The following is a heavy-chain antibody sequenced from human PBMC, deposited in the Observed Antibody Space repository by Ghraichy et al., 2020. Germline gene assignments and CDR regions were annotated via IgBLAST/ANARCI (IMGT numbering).Heavy chain of an antibody. CDR1: GYTFTGYY. CDR2: INPNSGGT. D-gene: IGHD6-13*01. V-gene: IGHV1-2*06. CDR3: ARSGIAAAGNPNYFDY. Sequence: ASVKVSCKASGYTFTGYYMHWVRQAPGQGLEWMGRINPNSGGTNYAQKLQGRVTMTTDTSTSTAYMELRSLRSDDTAVYYCARSGIAAAGNPNYFDYWGQGTLVTVSS. J-gene: IGHJ4*02.